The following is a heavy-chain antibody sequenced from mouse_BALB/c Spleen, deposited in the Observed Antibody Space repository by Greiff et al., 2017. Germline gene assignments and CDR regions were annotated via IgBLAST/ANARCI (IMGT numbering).Heavy chain of an antibody. CDR1: GFNIKDTY. CDR2: IDPANGNT. V-gene: IGHV14-3*02. CDR3: ATPYGNYGFAY. Sequence: EVKLQESGAELVKPGASVKLSCTASGFNIKDTYMHWVKQRPEQGLEWIGRIDPANGNTKYDPKFQGKATITADTSSNTAYLQLSSLTSEDTAVYYCATPYGNYGFAYWGQGTLVTVSA. D-gene: IGHD2-1*01. J-gene: IGHJ3*01.